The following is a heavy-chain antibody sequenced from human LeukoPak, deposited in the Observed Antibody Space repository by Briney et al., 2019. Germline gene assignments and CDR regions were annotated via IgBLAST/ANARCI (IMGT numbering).Heavy chain of an antibody. Sequence: SETLSLTCTVSGGSIISYYWSWIRQPPGKGLEWIGYIHSSGSTSYSPSLKSRVTFSVDTSKNHFSLKVTSMTAADTGVYYCARGYGDSIKAFPHYYFDYWGQGTLVTVSS. CDR1: GGSIISYY. CDR2: IHSSGST. V-gene: IGHV4-59*01. CDR3: ARGYGDSIKAFPHYYFDY. D-gene: IGHD3-22*01. J-gene: IGHJ4*02.